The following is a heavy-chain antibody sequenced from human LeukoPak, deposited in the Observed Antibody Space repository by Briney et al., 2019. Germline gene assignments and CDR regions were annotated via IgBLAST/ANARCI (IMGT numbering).Heavy chain of an antibody. CDR1: GFTFATSS. J-gene: IGHJ3*02. V-gene: IGHV1-58*02. CDR2: IVVGSCNT. Sequence: SEKVSCKASGFTFATSSMQWVRQARAPRLEWIGWIVVGSCNTNFAQKFQERVTITRNMFTSTAYMELSSLRSEDTAVYYCAAGRYYDISGYDAFDIWGQGTMVTVSS. CDR3: AAGRYYDISGYDAFDI. D-gene: IGHD3-22*01.